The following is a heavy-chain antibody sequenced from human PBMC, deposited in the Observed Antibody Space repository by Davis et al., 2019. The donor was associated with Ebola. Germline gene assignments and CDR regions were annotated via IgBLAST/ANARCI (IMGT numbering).Heavy chain of an antibody. CDR2: IYYDVNT. CDR1: GGSISSHY. J-gene: IGHJ4*02. V-gene: IGHV4-59*11. CDR3: ARGRDGYNFGFDY. Sequence: SQTLSLTCDVSGGSISSHYWSWIRQSPGKGLEWIGHIYYDVNTKYSPSLKSRVTISSDTSKNQFSLKLTSVTAADTAVYYCARGRDGYNFGFDYWGQGTLVTVSS. D-gene: IGHD5-24*01.